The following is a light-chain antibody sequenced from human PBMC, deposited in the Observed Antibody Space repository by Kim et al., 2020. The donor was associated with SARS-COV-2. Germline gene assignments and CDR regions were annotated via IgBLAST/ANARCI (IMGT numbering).Light chain of an antibody. J-gene: IGKJ1*01. Sequence: EIVLTQSPGTLSLSPGERTTLSCRASQSVTSNYLAWYQQKPGQPPRLLIYGASNRATGIPDRFSGSGSGKYFSLTISRLEPEDFAVYYCHQYGDSPRTFGQGTKVDIK. CDR1: QSVTSNY. CDR2: GAS. V-gene: IGKV3-20*01. CDR3: HQYGDSPRT.